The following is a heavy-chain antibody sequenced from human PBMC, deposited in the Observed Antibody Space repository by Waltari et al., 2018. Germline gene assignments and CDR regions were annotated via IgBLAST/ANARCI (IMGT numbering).Heavy chain of an antibody. CDR1: GFTLRGYE. CDR2: ISSTGDTI. V-gene: IGHV3-48*03. CDR3: ARGIAADGGGGY. D-gene: IGHD6-13*01. Sequence: EVHLVESGGGLVQPGGSLRLSCAASGFTLRGYEMNWVRQAPGKGRGLISYISSTGDTIYYADSVKGRFTISRDNAKNTLYLQMKRLRADDTALYYCARGIAADGGGGYWGQGILVTVSS. J-gene: IGHJ4*02.